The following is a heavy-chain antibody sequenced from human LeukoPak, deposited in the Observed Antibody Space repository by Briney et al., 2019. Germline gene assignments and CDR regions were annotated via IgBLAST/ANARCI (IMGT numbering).Heavy chain of an antibody. CDR2: ISWNSGSI. CDR3: AKDRRGGYYYYYMDV. Sequence: SLRLSCAASGFTFDDYAMHWVRQAPGKGLEWVSGISWNSGSIGYADSVKGRFTISRDNAKNSLYLQMNSLRVEDTALYYCAKDRRGGYYYYYMDVWGKGTTVTVSS. V-gene: IGHV3-9*01. CDR1: GFTFDDYA. J-gene: IGHJ6*03. D-gene: IGHD3-10*01.